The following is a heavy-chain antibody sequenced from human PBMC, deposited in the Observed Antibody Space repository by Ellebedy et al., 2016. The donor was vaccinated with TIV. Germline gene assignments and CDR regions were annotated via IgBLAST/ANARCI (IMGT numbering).Heavy chain of an antibody. D-gene: IGHD3-16*01. J-gene: IGHJ6*02. CDR3: TRFEIISGGGYGMDV. V-gene: IGHV3-13*01. CDR1: GFTFSRYD. CDR2: IDNAGDT. Sequence: GGSLRLXXAASGFTFSRYDMHWVRQSTRKGLEWVASIDNAGDTYYPGSVKSRFTISRENAKNSLYLQMNSLRVEDTAVHYCTRFEIISGGGYGMDVWGQGTTVTVSS.